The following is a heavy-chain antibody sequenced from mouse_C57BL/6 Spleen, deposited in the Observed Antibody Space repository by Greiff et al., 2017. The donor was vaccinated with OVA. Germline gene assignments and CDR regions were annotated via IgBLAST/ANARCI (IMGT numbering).Heavy chain of an antibody. CDR1: GFTFTDYY. Sequence: EVKLVESGGGLVQPGGSLSLSCAASGFTFTDYYMSWVRPPPGKALEWLGFIRNRANGYTTEYSASVKGRFTISRDNSQSILYLQMNALRAEDSATYYCARSDGYYAMDYWGQGTSVTVSS. V-gene: IGHV7-3*01. D-gene: IGHD2-3*01. CDR3: ARSDGYYAMDY. CDR2: IRNRANGYTT. J-gene: IGHJ4*01.